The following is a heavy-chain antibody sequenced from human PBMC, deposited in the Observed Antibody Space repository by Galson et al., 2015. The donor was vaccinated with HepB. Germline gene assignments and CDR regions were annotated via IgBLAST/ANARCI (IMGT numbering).Heavy chain of an antibody. CDR2: ISDNGGNT. CDR1: GFIFSSYA. V-gene: IGHV3-23*01. J-gene: IGHJ4*02. D-gene: IGHD1-14*01. CDR3: ARDPDSPQYFDY. Sequence: SLRLSCAASGFIFSSYAMSWVRQAPRKGLEWVSSISDNGGNTNYADSVKGRFTISRDNSRDTLYLQMNSLRAEDTALYYCARDPDSPQYFDYWGQGTLVTVSS.